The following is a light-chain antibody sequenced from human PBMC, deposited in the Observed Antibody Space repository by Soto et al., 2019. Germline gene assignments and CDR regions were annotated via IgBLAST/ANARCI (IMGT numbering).Light chain of an antibody. J-gene: IGLJ2*01. V-gene: IGLV2-14*01. CDR3: SSYTSSNVV. CDR2: DVS. Sequence: QSALTQPASVSGSPGQSITISCTGTSSDVGGYNYVSWYQQHPGKAPKLMIYDVSNRPSGVSNRFSGSKSGNTASLNISVLQAEDEADYYCSSYTSSNVVFGGGTKLTVL. CDR1: SSDVGGYNY.